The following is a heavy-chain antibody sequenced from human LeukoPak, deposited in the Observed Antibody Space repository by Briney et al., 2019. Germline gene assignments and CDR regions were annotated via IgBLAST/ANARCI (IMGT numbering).Heavy chain of an antibody. CDR3: ARDLDGITGYTYGRGIDY. Sequence: GGSLRLSCAASGFTFSSYAMSWVRQAPGKGLEWVSAISGSGGSTYYADSVKGRFTISRDNSKNTLYLQMNSLRAEDTAVYYCARDLDGITGYTYGRGIDYCGQGTVVTASS. CDR2: ISGSGGST. V-gene: IGHV3-23*01. CDR1: GFTFSSYA. J-gene: IGHJ4*02. D-gene: IGHD5-18*01.